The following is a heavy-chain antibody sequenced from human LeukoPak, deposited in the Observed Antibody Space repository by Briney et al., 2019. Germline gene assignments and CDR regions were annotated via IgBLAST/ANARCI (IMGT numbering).Heavy chain of an antibody. J-gene: IGHJ6*03. Sequence: GGSLRLSCAASGFTFSSYWMSWVRQAPGKGLEWVANIKQDGSEKYYVDSVKGRFTISRDNAKNSLYLQMNSLRAEDTAVYYCASVPPDWRFPSKQYCSSTSCYRHYYYYYMDVWGKGTTVTVSS. CDR3: ASVPPDWRFPSKQYCSSTSCYRHYYYYYMDV. CDR1: GFTFSSYW. V-gene: IGHV3-7*01. CDR2: IKQDGSEK. D-gene: IGHD2-2*01.